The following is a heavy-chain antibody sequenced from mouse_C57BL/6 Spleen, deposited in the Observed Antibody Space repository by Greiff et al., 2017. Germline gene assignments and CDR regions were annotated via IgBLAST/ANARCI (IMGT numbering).Heavy chain of an antibody. D-gene: IGHD2-4*01. CDR1: GYSITSGYY. V-gene: IGHV3-6*01. CDR2: ISYDGSN. Sequence: EVQLVESGPGLVKPSQSLSLTCSVTGYSITSGYYWNWIRQFPGNKLEWMGYISYDGSNNYNPSLKNRISITRDTSKNQFFLKLNSVTTEDTATYYCARYDYEAGFAYWGQGTLVTVSA. CDR3: ARYDYEAGFAY. J-gene: IGHJ3*01.